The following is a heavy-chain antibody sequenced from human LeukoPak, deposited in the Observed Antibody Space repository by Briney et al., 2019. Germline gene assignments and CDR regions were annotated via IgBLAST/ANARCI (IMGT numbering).Heavy chain of an antibody. D-gene: IGHD2-15*01. V-gene: IGHV3-30*02. CDR3: AKVRYCSGVNCYPDDD. Sequence: GGSLRLSCAASGFTFSDYSMHWVRQAPGKGLNWVAFIRYDGNNKYYADSVKGRFTISRDNSKNMLYLEMNSLSTEDTAVYYCAKVRYCSGVNCYPDDDWGQGTLVTVSS. CDR2: IRYDGNNK. J-gene: IGHJ4*02. CDR1: GFTFSDYS.